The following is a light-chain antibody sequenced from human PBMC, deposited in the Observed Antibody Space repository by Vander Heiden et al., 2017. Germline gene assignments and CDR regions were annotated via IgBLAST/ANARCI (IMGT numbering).Light chain of an antibody. J-gene: IGLJ3*02. V-gene: IGLV2-14*01. CDR2: EAS. CDR3: SSYTSSITLWV. Sequence: QSALTQPASVSGSQGQSLTISCTGTSRDVGGYNDVSWNQQHPCKAPILSIYEASNRPSGVSNRFSGSKSGNTASLTISGLQAEDEADYYCSSYTSSITLWVFVGGTKLTVL. CDR1: SRDVGGYND.